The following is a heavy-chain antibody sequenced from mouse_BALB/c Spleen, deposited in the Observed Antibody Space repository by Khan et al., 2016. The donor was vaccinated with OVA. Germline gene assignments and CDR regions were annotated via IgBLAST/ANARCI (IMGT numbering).Heavy chain of an antibody. J-gene: IGHJ3*01. Sequence: EVELVESGGGLVQPGGSLKLSCAASGFTYSNYAMSWVRQTPEKRLEWVASISSGGSTYYPDSVKGRFTISRDNSRNILTLQMSSLRSEDTAMYYGARDYWFAYWGQGTLVTVSA. V-gene: IGHV5-6-5*01. CDR2: ISSGGST. CDR3: ARDYWFAY. CDR1: GFTYSNYA.